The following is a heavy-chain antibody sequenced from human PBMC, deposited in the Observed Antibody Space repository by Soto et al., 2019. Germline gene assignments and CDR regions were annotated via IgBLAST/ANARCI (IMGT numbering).Heavy chain of an antibody. CDR2: IIPILGIA. Sequence: QVQLVQSGAEVKKPGSSVKVSCKASGGTFSSYTISWVRQAPGQGLEWMGRIIPILGIANYAQKFQGRVTITADKSTSTAYMELSSLRSEDTAVYYCARELPRRGSGNPWGQGTLVTVSS. J-gene: IGHJ5*02. CDR3: ARELPRRGSGNP. V-gene: IGHV1-69*08. D-gene: IGHD3-10*01. CDR1: GGTFSSYT.